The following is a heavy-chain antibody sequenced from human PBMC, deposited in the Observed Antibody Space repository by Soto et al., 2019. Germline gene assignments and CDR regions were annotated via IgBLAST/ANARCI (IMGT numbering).Heavy chain of an antibody. V-gene: IGHV4-39*01. CDR1: GGSISSSRYY. J-gene: IGHJ5*02. Sequence: SETLSLTCTVSGGSISSSRYYWGWIRQPPGKGLEWIGSIYYSGSTYNNPSLKSRVTISVDTSKNQCSLKPSSVTSADTAVYYCARLLGYGSSTSCRDWFDPWGQGTPVTVSS. D-gene: IGHD2-2*01. CDR3: ARLLGYGSSTSCRDWFDP. CDR2: IYYSGST.